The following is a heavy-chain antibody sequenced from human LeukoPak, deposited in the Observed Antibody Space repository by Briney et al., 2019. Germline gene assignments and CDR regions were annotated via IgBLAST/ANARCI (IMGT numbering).Heavy chain of an antibody. CDR2: IYYSGST. D-gene: IGHD3-9*01. J-gene: IGHJ4*02. V-gene: IGHV4-61*01. Sequence: PSETLSLTCTVSGGSVSSGSYYRSWIRQPPGKGLEWIGYIYYSGSTNYNPSLKSRVTISVDTSKNQFSLKLSSVTAADTAVYYCARVSITIFFDYWGQGTLVTVSS. CDR3: ARVSITIFFDY. CDR1: GGSVSSGSYY.